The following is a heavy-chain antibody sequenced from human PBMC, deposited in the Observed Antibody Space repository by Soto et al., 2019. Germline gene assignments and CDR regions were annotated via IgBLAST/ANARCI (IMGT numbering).Heavy chain of an antibody. V-gene: IGHV1-2*04. CDR1: GYTFTGYY. CDR3: ARDVNWGSTHYFDY. D-gene: IGHD7-27*01. J-gene: IGHJ4*02. Sequence: ASVKVSCKASGYTFTGYYMHWVRQAPGQGLEWMGWINPNSGGTNYAQKFQGWVTMTRDTSISTAYMELSRLRSDDTAVYYCARDVNWGSTHYFDYWGQGTLVTVSS. CDR2: INPNSGGT.